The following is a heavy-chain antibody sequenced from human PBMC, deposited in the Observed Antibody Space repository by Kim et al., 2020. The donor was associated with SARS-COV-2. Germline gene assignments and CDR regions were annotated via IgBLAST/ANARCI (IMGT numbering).Heavy chain of an antibody. J-gene: IGHJ6*02. V-gene: IGHV3-48*02. CDR3: ARLYYDSSGYYYYYYYGMDV. CDR2: ISSSSSTI. Sequence: GGSLRLSCAASGFTFSSYSMNWVLQAPGKGLEWVSYISSSSSTIYYADSVKGRFTISRDNAKNSLYLQMNSLRDEDTAVYYCARLYYDSSGYYYYYYYGMDVWGQGTTVTVSS. CDR1: GFTFSSYS. D-gene: IGHD3-22*01.